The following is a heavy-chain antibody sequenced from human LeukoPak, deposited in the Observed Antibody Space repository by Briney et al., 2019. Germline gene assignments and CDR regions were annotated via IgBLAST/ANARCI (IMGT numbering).Heavy chain of an antibody. V-gene: IGHV3-53*01. Sequence: GGSLRLSCAASGFTVSSNYTSWVRQAPGKGLEWVSVIYSGGSTYYADSVKGRFTISRDNSKNTLYLQMNSLRAEDTAVYYCARDPTGGGYNWFDPWGQGTLVTVSS. CDR1: GFTVSSNY. D-gene: IGHD5-24*01. J-gene: IGHJ5*02. CDR2: IYSGGST. CDR3: ARDPTGGGYNWFDP.